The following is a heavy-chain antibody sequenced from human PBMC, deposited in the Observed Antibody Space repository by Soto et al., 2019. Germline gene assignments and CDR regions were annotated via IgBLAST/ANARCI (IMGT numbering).Heavy chain of an antibody. CDR1: GYIFVNYG. Sequence: QVQLVQSGDEVRKPGSSVKVSCKASGYIFVNYGIAWVRQAPGQGLEWMGWISPYSGNTHYASKVQGRLTMTTDTSRSTSYMELGRVTPADTAVYYCATGDTSASPPPQDLWAKGPPFPVSP. CDR2: ISPYSGNT. J-gene: IGHJ6*04. D-gene: IGHD3-16*01. CDR3: ATGDTSASPPPQDL. V-gene: IGHV1-18*01.